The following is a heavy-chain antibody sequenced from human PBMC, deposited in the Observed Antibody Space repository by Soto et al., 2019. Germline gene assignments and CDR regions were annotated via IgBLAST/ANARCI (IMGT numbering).Heavy chain of an antibody. CDR1: SFSISSSNW. V-gene: IGHV4-4*02. CDR2: IYHSGST. D-gene: IGHD2-15*01. CDR3: ARMRGGGSRFDY. Sequence: SETLSLTCAVSSFSISSSNWWSWVRQPPGKGLEWIGEIYHSGSTNYNPSLKSRVTISVDKSKNQFSLKLSSVTAADTAVYYCARMRGGGSRFDYWGQGTLVTVSS. J-gene: IGHJ4*02.